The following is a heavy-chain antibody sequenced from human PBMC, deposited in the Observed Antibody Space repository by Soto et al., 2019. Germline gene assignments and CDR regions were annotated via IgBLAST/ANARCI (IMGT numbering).Heavy chain of an antibody. D-gene: IGHD3-22*01. V-gene: IGHV1-69*01. Sequence: QVQLVQSGAEVKKPGSSVEVSCKASGGTFSTYTITWVRQAPGQGLEWMGGIIPIFGTANYPQKFQGRVTITADESTSTAYMEMSSLRSEATAVYYCARSQDSSGYWNNCFDPWGQGTLVTVSS. CDR2: IIPIFGTA. J-gene: IGHJ5*02. CDR1: GGTFSTYT. CDR3: ARSQDSSGYWNNCFDP.